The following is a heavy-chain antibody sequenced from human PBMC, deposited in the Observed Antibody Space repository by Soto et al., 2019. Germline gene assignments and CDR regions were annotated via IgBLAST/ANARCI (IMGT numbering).Heavy chain of an antibody. V-gene: IGHV4-39*01. J-gene: IGHJ6*02. CDR3: ARQGGYCSSTNCYGYYAMDV. Sequence: QLQLQESGPGLVKPSETLSLTCTVSGGSISSGPYSWGWIRQPPGEGLEWIATFHYSENTHYSPSLDSRVTTSVDTSNNQFSLKVTSVTAADTALYYCARQGGYCSSTNCYGYYAMDVWGQGTTVTVSS. CDR2: FHYSENT. CDR1: GGSISSGPYS. D-gene: IGHD2-2*01.